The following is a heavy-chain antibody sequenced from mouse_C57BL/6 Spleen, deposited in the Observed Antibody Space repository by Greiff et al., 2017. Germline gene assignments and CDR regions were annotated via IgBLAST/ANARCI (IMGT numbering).Heavy chain of an antibody. CDR3: ARNYYDSGGFAY. CDR2: IDTEDGET. CDR1: GFNIKDYY. D-gene: IGHD2-4*01. Sequence: VQLQQSGAELVKPGASVKLSCTASGFNIKDYYMHWVKQRTEQGLEWIGRIDTEDGETKYAPKFQGTATSTADTSSNTSFQQLSSLPSEDTAVYYCARNYYDSGGFAYWGQGTLVTVSA. J-gene: IGHJ3*01. V-gene: IGHV14-2*01.